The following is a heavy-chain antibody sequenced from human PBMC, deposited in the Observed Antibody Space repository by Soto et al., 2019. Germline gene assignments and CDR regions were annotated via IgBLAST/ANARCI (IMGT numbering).Heavy chain of an antibody. CDR3: ASRDSALPVVPAVVQAF. Sequence: EVQLVESGGALVQPGGPLRIYCEASVFTFSTSWMNWARQAPGKGLVWVSRISPDGSDTSYADSVKGRFTVSRDNDKNTLYLQMNSLRAEDTAVYYCASRDSALPVVPAVVQAFWGRGTLVTVSS. CDR2: ISPDGSDT. D-gene: IGHD1-1*01. J-gene: IGHJ4*02. CDR1: VFTFSTSW. V-gene: IGHV3-74*01.